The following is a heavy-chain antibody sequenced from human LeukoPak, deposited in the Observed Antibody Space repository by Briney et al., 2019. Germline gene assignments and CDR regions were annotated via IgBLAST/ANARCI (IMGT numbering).Heavy chain of an antibody. Sequence: PGGSLRLSCAASGFTFTNNWMTWVRQAPGKGLEWVATIKQDGGEKYYVDSVKGRFTISRDNARDSLHLQMDILRAEDAAVYYCARARYCANTICYIGGGLDVWGPGTTVTVSS. D-gene: IGHD2-2*01. V-gene: IGHV3-7*04. CDR1: GFTFTNNW. CDR3: ARARYCANTICYIGGGLDV. J-gene: IGHJ6*02. CDR2: IKQDGGEK.